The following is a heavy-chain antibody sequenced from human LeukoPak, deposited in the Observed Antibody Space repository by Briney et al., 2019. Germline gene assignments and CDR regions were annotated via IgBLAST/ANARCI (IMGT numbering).Heavy chain of an antibody. J-gene: IGHJ6*03. D-gene: IGHD4-11*01. CDR1: GFTFSSYG. CDR2: IRYDGSNK. CDR3: AKDSTVYYSYYMDV. V-gene: IGHV3-30*02. Sequence: GGSLRLSCAASGFTFSSYGMHWVRQAQGKWLEWVAFIRYDGSNKYYADSVKGRFTISRDNSKNTLYLQMNSLRAEDTAVYYCAKDSTVYYSYYMDVWGKGTTVTVSS.